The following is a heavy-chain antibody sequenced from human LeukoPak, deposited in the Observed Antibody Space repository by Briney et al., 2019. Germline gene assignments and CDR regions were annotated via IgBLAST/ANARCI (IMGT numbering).Heavy chain of an antibody. CDR3: ARDAEMATMPMLN. Sequence: PGGSLRLSCAASGFTFSSYSMNWVRQAPGKGLEWVSYISSSGSTIYYADSVKGRFTISRDNAKNSLYLQMNSLRAEDTAVYYCARDAEMATMPMLNWGQGTLVTVSS. CDR1: GFTFSSYS. J-gene: IGHJ4*02. V-gene: IGHV3-48*04. CDR2: ISSSGSTI. D-gene: IGHD5-24*01.